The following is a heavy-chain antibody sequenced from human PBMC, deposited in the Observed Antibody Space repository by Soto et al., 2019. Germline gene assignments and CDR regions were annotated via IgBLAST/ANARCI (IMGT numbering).Heavy chain of an antibody. J-gene: IGHJ4*02. D-gene: IGHD3-22*01. CDR2: INHSGST. CDR3: ARGALHYYDSSGYYYVFDY. Sequence: SETLSLTCAVYGGSFSGYYWSWIRQPPGKGLEWIGEINHSGSTNYNPSLKSRVTISVDTSKNQFSLKLSSVTAADTAVYYCARGALHYYDSSGYYYVFDYWGQGTLVTVSS. V-gene: IGHV4-34*01. CDR1: GGSFSGYY.